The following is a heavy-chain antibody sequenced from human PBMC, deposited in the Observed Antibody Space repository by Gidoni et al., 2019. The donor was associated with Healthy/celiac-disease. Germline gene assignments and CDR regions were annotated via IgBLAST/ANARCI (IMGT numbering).Heavy chain of an antibody. CDR2: IYYSGST. D-gene: IGHD6-13*01. J-gene: IGHJ6*03. V-gene: IGHV4-59*01. CDR3: AREGYSSSWSYYYYMDV. Sequence: QVQLQESGPGLVKPSETLSLTCTVSGGSISSYYWSWIRQPPGTGLEWIGYIYYSGSTNYNPSLKNRVTISVDTSKNQFSLKLSSVTAADTAVYYCAREGYSSSWSYYYYMDVWGKGTTVTVSS. CDR1: GGSISSYY.